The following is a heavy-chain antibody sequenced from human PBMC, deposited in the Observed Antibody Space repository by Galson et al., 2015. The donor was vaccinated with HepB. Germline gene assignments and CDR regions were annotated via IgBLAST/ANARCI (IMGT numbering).Heavy chain of an antibody. J-gene: IGHJ4*02. D-gene: IGHD6-13*01. CDR3: ARENYSSSWGREYFDY. CDR1: GFTFRSYG. CDR2: IWYDGSNK. V-gene: IGHV3-33*08. Sequence: SLRLSCAASGFTFRSYGMSWVRQAPGKGLEWVAVIWYDGSNKYYADSVKGRFTISRDNSKNTLYLQMNSLRAEDTAVYYCARENYSSSWGREYFDYWGQGTLVTVSS.